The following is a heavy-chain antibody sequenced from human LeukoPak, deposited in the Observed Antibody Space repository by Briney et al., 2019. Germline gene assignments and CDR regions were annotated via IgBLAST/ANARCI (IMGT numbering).Heavy chain of an antibody. CDR1: GFTLNSYS. CDR2: ISSSSAYI. V-gene: IGHV3-21*01. CDR3: ARDSGIAFDY. Sequence: GGSLRLSCAASGFTLNSYSMNWVRQAPGKGLEWVSSISSSSAYIYYADSVRGRFTISRDSAKNSLYLQMNSLRAEDAAVYYCARDSGIAFDYWGQGTLVTVSS. D-gene: IGHD2-15*01. J-gene: IGHJ4*02.